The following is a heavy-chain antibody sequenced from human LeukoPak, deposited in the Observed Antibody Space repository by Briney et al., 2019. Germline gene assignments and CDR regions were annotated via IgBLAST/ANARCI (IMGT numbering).Heavy chain of an antibody. D-gene: IGHD3-16*01. V-gene: IGHV4-59*01. J-gene: IGHJ4*02. Sequence: PSETLSLTCTVSGGSLYSFYWSWIRQPPGKGLEYIGYIYYSGTTNYDPSLKGRVTISVDMSKNQFSLKLISVTAADTAVYYCARDPPGKGALDFWGQGTLVTVSS. CDR3: ARDPPGKGALDF. CDR1: GGSLYSFY. CDR2: IYYSGTT.